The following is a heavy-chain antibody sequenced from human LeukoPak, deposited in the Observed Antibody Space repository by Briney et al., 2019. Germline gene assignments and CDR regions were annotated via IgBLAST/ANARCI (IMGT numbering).Heavy chain of an antibody. Sequence: PSETLSLTCTVSGGYISSTSYFWGWVRQPPGEGLEWIGGIYYGGRTYYNPSLKSRVTVSVDTSKNHISLTVRSVTAAHTAVYYGARQIPDERGYYQYYFDYWGQGTLVTVSS. V-gene: IGHV4-39*01. CDR3: ARQIPDERGYYQYYFDY. CDR1: GGYISSTSYF. CDR2: IYYGGRT. D-gene: IGHD3-22*01. J-gene: IGHJ4*02.